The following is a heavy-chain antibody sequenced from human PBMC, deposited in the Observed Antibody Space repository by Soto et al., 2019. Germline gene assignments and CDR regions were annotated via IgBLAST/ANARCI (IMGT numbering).Heavy chain of an antibody. CDR1: GFSLSTSGVG. V-gene: IGHV2-5*02. J-gene: IGHJ5*02. CDR2: IYWDDDK. D-gene: IGHD6-13*01. CDR3: AHRRSSSWKRGFDP. Sequence: QITLKESGPTLVKPTQTLTLTCTFSGFSLSTSGVGVGWIRQPPGKALEWLALIYWDDDKRYSPSLKSRLTTXKXTXXNQVVLTITNMDPVDTATYYCAHRRSSSWKRGFDPWGQGTLVTVSS.